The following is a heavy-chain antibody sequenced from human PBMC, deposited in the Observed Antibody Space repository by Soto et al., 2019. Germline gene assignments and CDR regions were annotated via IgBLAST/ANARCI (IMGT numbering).Heavy chain of an antibody. CDR2: INAGNGNT. D-gene: IGHD2-15*01. Sequence: QVQLVQSGAEVKKPGASVKVSCKASGYTFTSYAMHWVRQAPGQRLEWMGWINAGNGNTKYSQKFQGRVTITRDTSASTAYMELSSLRSEDTAVYYCARVDCSGGSCYSLYFQHWGQGTLVTVSS. J-gene: IGHJ1*01. CDR3: ARVDCSGGSCYSLYFQH. V-gene: IGHV1-3*01. CDR1: GYTFTSYA.